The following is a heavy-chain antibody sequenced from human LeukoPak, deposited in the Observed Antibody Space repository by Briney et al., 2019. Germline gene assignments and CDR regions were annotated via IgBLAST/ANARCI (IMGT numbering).Heavy chain of an antibody. CDR2: IDANNGDT. V-gene: IGHV1-2*02. CDR3: ARDPSSVTLYFFDY. J-gene: IGHJ4*02. CDR1: GYTFRGNY. Sequence: ASVKISCKASGYTFRGNYILWLRQAPGQGLEWMGWIDANNGDTKSAQEFQGRVTMSRDTSISTAYMDLSSLSPDDAAVYYCARDPSSVTLYFFDYWGQGTLVTVSS. D-gene: IGHD4-11*01.